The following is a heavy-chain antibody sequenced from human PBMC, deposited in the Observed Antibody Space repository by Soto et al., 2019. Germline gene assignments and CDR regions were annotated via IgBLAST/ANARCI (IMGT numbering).Heavy chain of an antibody. Sequence: GGSLRLSCAASGFTFTGYSMNWVREAPGKGLEWVSSISSTTNYIYYGDSMKGRFTISRDNAKNSLYLEMNSLRAEDTAVYYCARESEDLTSNFDYWGQGTLVTVSS. CDR2: ISSTTNYI. J-gene: IGHJ4*02. CDR3: ARESEDLTSNFDY. V-gene: IGHV3-21*06. CDR1: GFTFTGYS.